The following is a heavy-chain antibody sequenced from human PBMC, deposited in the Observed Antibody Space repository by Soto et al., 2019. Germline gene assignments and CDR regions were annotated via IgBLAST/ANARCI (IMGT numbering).Heavy chain of an antibody. Sequence: SETLSLTWTVSGGSISSYYWSWIRQPPGKGLEWIWYIYYSGSTNYNPSLTSRVTISVYTYKNQFSLKLSSVTAADTAVYYCARLNNLAVAGTRYYGMDVWGQGTTVTVSS. CDR3: ARLNNLAVAGTRYYGMDV. J-gene: IGHJ6*02. V-gene: IGHV4-59*08. CDR2: IYYSGST. CDR1: GGSISSYY. D-gene: IGHD6-19*01.